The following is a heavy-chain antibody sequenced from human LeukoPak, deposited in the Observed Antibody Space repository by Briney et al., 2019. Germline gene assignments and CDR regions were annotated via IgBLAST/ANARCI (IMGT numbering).Heavy chain of an antibody. CDR1: GGSISNYY. V-gene: IGHV4-4*07. CDR3: VKSYYDSTGYSGWFDP. D-gene: IGHD3-22*01. Sequence: PSETLPLTCTVSGGSISNYYWSWIRQPAGKGLEWIGRIYTSGTTHYNPSLKSRVTMSLDTSRNQVSLKLSSVTAADTAVYYCVKSYYDSTGYSGWFDPWGQGTLVTVSS. CDR2: IYTSGTT. J-gene: IGHJ5*02.